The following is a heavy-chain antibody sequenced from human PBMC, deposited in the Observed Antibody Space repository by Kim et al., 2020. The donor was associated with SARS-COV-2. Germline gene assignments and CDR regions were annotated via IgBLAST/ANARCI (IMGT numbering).Heavy chain of an antibody. V-gene: IGHV3-30*03. CDR1: GFTFSNYG. CDR2: ISYEGSEK. J-gene: IGHJ5*02. D-gene: IGHD2-21*02. Sequence: GGSLRLSCAASGFTFSNYGLQWVRQAPGKGLEWVALISYEGSEKYYANSVKGRFIVSNDNAQETLYLHMSSLRHDDTAVYYCARNRGVFYFGDSYHIAHWGQGTLVTVSS. CDR3: ARNRGVFYFGDSYHIAH.